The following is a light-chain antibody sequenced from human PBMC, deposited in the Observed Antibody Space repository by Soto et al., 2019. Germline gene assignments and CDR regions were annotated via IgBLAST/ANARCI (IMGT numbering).Light chain of an antibody. CDR3: QQHDSSPLT. J-gene: IGKJ4*01. CDR1: QGVGRF. V-gene: IGKV3-20*01. CDR2: GAS. Sequence: EIVLTQSPGTLSLSPGERATLSCRASQGVGRFLAWYQQKPGQAPRLLIYGASGRATGTPDRFSGSGSGTDFTLNISRLEPEDFAVYHCQQHDSSPLTFGGGTKVEIK.